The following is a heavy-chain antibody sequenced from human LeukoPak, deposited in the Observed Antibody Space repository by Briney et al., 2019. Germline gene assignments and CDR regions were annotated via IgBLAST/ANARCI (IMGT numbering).Heavy chain of an antibody. CDR2: ISAYNGNT. CDR3: ARDFSYYYDSSGSPAGY. Sequence: ASVKVSCKASGYTFTSYGISWVRQAPGQGLEWMGWISAYNGNTDYAQKLQGRVTMTTDTSTSTVYMELSSLRSEDTAVYYCARDFSYYYDSSGSPAGYWGQGTLVTVSS. V-gene: IGHV1-18*01. D-gene: IGHD3-22*01. CDR1: GYTFTSYG. J-gene: IGHJ4*02.